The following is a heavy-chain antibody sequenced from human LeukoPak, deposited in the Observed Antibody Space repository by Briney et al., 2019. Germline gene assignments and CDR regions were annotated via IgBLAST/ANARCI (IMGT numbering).Heavy chain of an antibody. CDR1: GFTLSNYG. CDR2: ISGSGGST. Sequence: GVSLRLSCAASGFTLSNYGMSWVRQAPGKGLEWVSAISGSGGSTSYADSVKGRFTISRDNSKNTLYPQMNSLRAEDTAVYYCAKESYRYCSSTSCYEDYWGQGTLVTVSS. D-gene: IGHD2-2*01. V-gene: IGHV3-23*01. J-gene: IGHJ4*02. CDR3: AKESYRYCSSTSCYEDY.